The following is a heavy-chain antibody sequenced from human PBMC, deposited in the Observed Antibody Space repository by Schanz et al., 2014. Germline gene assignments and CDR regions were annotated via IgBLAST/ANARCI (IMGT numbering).Heavy chain of an antibody. V-gene: IGHV4-4*02. J-gene: IGHJ4*02. CDR3: ARLEYTSGWQGFDY. CDR2: IYETGRT. CDR1: RGSIGSTNW. Sequence: QVQLQESGPGLVKPSGTLSLTCTISRGSIGSTNWWSWLRQSPRKGLEWISDIYETGRTNYNPSRRGRLTVPGDTPTTQSPLSLTAVTAADTAVYYCARLEYTSGWQGFDYWGQGILVTVSP. D-gene: IGHD1-1*01.